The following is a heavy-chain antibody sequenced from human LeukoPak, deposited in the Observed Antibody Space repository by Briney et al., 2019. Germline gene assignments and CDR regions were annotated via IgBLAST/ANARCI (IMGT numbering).Heavy chain of an antibody. CDR2: IXPKNGGP. D-gene: IGHD3-22*01. Sequence: GWIXPKNGGPQYAQQFQGRVTLTRDTSITTVYMELTSLRSDDTAVYYCARDRGEKNFDSSGYRAYDIWGQGTKVTVSS. CDR3: ARDRGEKNFDSSGYRAYDI. J-gene: IGHJ3*02. V-gene: IGHV1-2*02.